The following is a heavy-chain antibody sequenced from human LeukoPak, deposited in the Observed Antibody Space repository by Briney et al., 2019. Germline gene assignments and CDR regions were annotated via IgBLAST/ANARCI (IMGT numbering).Heavy chain of an antibody. CDR1: GFTFSSYA. J-gene: IGHJ3*02. V-gene: IGHV3-23*01. CDR3: AKGWLKTSLDGFDI. D-gene: IGHD3-10*01. Sequence: PGGSLRLSCAASGFTFSSYAMSWVRQAPGKGLEWVSGTSGSGGSTYFADSVKGRFTVSGDNSKNTLYLQMNSLRAEDTAVYYCAKGWLKTSLDGFDIWGQGTMVTVSS. CDR2: TSGSGGST.